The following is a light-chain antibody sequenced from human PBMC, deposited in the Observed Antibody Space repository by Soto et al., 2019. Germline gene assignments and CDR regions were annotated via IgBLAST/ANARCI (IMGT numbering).Light chain of an antibody. J-gene: IGKJ1*01. CDR3: QQYGTSPRM. Sequence: EIVLTQSPGTLSLSPGDTAALSCRASQSVSNNYLAWYQQKPGRAPRLLIYGASSRATGIPDRFSGSASGTDFTLTISRLEPEDFAVYYCQQYGTSPRMFGQGTKVDIK. CDR2: GAS. V-gene: IGKV3-20*01. CDR1: QSVSNNY.